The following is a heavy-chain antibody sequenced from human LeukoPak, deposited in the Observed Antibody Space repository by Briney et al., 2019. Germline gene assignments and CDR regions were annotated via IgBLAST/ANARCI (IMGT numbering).Heavy chain of an antibody. V-gene: IGHV3-7*01. CDR3: LVTTRSRGFDY. Sequence: GGSLRLSCAASGFTFSSYWMSWVRQAPGKGLEWVANIRQDGSVQNYVDSVKGRFTISRDNPKNSVYLQMSSLRAEDTAMYYCLVTTRSRGFDYWGQGTLVTVSS. D-gene: IGHD1/OR15-1a*01. CDR1: GFTFSSYW. CDR2: IRQDGSVQ. J-gene: IGHJ4*02.